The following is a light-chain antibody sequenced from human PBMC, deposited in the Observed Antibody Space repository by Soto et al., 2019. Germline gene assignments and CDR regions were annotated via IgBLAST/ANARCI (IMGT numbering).Light chain of an antibody. CDR1: QNIRSY. J-gene: IGKJ1*01. V-gene: IGKV1-39*01. CDR3: QQGYRSRWT. Sequence: DIQMTQSPSSLSASVGDRVTITCRASQNIRSYLNWYQQKPGKAPHLLIYATSSLQTGVPSRFSASGSGTAFSIVISQLQPEESATYYCQQGYRSRWTSGRGTKVQI. CDR2: ATS.